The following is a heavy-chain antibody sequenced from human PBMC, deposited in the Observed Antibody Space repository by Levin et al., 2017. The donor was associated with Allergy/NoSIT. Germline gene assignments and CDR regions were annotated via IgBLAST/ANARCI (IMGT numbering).Heavy chain of an antibody. Sequence: TLSLTCTFSGFSLSTSGVGVGWIRQPPGKALEWLALISWDDDKRYSPSLKSRLTITKDTSKNQVVLTMTNMDPVDTATYYCAHSPPFAGFGEFGWFDPWGQGTLVTVSS. J-gene: IGHJ5*02. CDR3: AHSPPFAGFGEFGWFDP. CDR2: ISWDDDK. CDR1: GFSLSTSGVG. D-gene: IGHD3-10*01. V-gene: IGHV2-5*02.